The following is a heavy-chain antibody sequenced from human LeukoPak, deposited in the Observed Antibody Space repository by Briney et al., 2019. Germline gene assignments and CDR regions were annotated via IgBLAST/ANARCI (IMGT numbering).Heavy chain of an antibody. D-gene: IGHD6-6*01. CDR1: GYTFPSYF. Sequence: ASVKVSCKASGYTFPSYFMHWVRQAPGQGLEWMGIINPTGGSTTYAQKFQGRVTMTRDTSTSTVYTELSSLRSDDTAVYYCARTAARRFDYWGQGTLVTVSS. J-gene: IGHJ4*02. CDR3: ARTAARRFDY. CDR2: INPTGGST. V-gene: IGHV1-46*01.